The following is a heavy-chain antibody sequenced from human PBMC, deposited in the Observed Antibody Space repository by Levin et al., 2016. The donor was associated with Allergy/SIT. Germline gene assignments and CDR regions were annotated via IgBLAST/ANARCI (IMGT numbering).Heavy chain of an antibody. CDR2: IIPIFGIA. CDR3: ARGRTTVLTGPFDY. V-gene: IGHV1-69*13. Sequence: SVKVSCKASGGTFNSYAITWARQAPGQGLEWMGGIIPIFGIANYAQKFQGRVTITADESTSTAYMELSSLRSEDTAVYYCARGRTTVLTGPFDYWGHGTLVTVSA. CDR1: GGTFNSYA. J-gene: IGHJ4*01. D-gene: IGHD4-23*01.